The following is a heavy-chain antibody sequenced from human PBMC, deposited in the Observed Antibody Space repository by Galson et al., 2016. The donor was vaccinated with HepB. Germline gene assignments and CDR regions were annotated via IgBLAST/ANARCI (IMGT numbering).Heavy chain of an antibody. CDR1: GFTFSSDA. Sequence: SLRLSCAGSGFTFSSDAMSWVRQAPGKGLEWVSAISGSGGTTSYADSVKGRFTISSDNSKNRLYLQMNSRRAEDTAVYYCAKAPVGYYDILTYFGSWGQGVQVTVSS. J-gene: IGHJ4*02. D-gene: IGHD3-9*01. CDR3: AKAPVGYYDILTYFGS. CDR2: ISGSGGTT. V-gene: IGHV3-23*01.